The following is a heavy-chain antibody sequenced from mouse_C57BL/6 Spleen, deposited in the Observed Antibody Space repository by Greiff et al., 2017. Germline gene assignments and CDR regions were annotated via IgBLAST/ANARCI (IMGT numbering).Heavy chain of an antibody. Sequence: EVQLQQSGAELVRPGASVKLSCTASGFNIKDYYMHWVKQRPEQGLEWIGRIDPEDGDTEYAPKFQGKATMTADTSSNTAYLQLSSLTSEDTAVXYCTTYTTVVAPYAMDDWGQGTSVTVSS. D-gene: IGHD1-1*01. CDR1: GFNIKDYY. CDR2: IDPEDGDT. J-gene: IGHJ4*01. V-gene: IGHV14-1*01. CDR3: TTYTTVVAPYAMDD.